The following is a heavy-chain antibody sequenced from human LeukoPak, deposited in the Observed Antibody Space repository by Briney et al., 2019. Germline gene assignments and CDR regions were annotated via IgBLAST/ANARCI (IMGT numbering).Heavy chain of an antibody. D-gene: IGHD3-10*01. CDR1: GGSFSGYY. Sequence: SETLSLTCAVYGGSFSGYYWSWIRQPPGKGLEWIGEINHSGSTNYNPSLKSRVTISVDTSKNQISLKLSSVTAADTAVYYCARRASMVRGVIITAAYYYYGMDVWGQGTTVTVSS. CDR3: ARRASMVRGVIITAAYYYYGMDV. CDR2: INHSGST. J-gene: IGHJ6*02. V-gene: IGHV4-34*01.